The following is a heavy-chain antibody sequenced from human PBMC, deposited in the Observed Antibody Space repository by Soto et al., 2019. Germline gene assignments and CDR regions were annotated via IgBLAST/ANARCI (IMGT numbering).Heavy chain of an antibody. V-gene: IGHV3-48*01. CDR2: ISSSSSTI. Sequence: PGGSLRLSCAASGFTFSSYSMNWVRQAPGKGLEWVSYISSSSSTIYYADSVKGRFTISRDNAKNSLYLQMNSLRAEDTAVYYCARVGALYSSSSGGLAPNYYYYGMDVWGQGTTVTVSS. J-gene: IGHJ6*02. D-gene: IGHD6-6*01. CDR3: ARVGALYSSSSGGLAPNYYYYGMDV. CDR1: GFTFSSYS.